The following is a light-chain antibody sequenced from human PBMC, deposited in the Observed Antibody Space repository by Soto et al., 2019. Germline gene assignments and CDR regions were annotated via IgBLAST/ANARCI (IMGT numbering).Light chain of an antibody. CDR1: QSVSSSY. V-gene: IGKV3-20*01. CDR3: QPYGSSPRT. CDR2: GAS. Sequence: EIVLTQSPGTLSLSPGERATLSCRASQSVSSSYLAWYQQKPGQAPRLLIYGASSRPTGIPERFSGRGAGTDFTLTISRLEPEDFAVYYCQPYGSSPRTFGQGTKVEIK. J-gene: IGKJ1*01.